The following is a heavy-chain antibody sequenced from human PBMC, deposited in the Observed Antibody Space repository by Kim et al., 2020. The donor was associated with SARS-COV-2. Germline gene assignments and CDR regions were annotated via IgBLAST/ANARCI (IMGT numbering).Heavy chain of an antibody. Sequence: ASVKVSCKASGYTFTNYAMKWVRQAPGQGLEWMGWINTNTGNPTYAQGFTGRFVFSWDTSASTAYLQISSLKAEDTAVYYCARDNSDDFILYYMDVWGKGTTVTVSS. CDR2: INTNTGNP. J-gene: IGHJ6*03. D-gene: IGHD3-3*01. CDR3: ARDNSDDFILYYMDV. CDR1: GYTFTNYA. V-gene: IGHV7-4-1*02.